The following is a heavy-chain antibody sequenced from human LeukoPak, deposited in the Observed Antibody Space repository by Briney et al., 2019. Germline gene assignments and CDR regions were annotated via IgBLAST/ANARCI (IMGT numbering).Heavy chain of an antibody. Sequence: GGSLRLSCAASGFIVSSTYMSWVRQAPGKGLEWVSVLYSGGNTYYADSVKGRFTISRDNSKNTLYLQMSSLRAEDTAVYYCAKDAHYFITTDAFDIWGQGTMVTVSS. CDR3: AKDAHYFITTDAFDI. CDR1: GFIVSSTY. V-gene: IGHV3-66*01. J-gene: IGHJ3*02. CDR2: LYSGGNT. D-gene: IGHD2/OR15-2a*01.